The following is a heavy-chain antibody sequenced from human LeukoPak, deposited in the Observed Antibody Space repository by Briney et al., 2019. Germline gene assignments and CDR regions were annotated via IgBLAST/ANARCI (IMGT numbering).Heavy chain of an antibody. V-gene: IGHV1-2*06. CDR2: INPNSGGT. J-gene: IGHJ5*02. D-gene: IGHD3-3*01. CDR3: ARAESTKVRFWEGAGFAP. CDR1: GGTFSSYA. Sequence: ASVKVSRKASGGTFSSYAISWVRQAPGQGLEWMGRINPNSGGTNYAQKFQGRVTMTRDTSISTAYMELSRLRSDDTAVYYCARAESTKVRFWEGAGFAPLGQGTLFTLSS.